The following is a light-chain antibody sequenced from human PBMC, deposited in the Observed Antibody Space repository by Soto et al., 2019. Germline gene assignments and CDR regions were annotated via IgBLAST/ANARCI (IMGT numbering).Light chain of an antibody. Sequence: EVVITQAPATLSVSPGERATLSCRASQTVSSNLAWYQRKPGQAPRLLIYGASTRATGLPARFSGSGSGTEFTLTISSLQSEDFAIYYCQQYNNWPRTFGQGTKV. V-gene: IGKV3-15*01. CDR2: GAS. J-gene: IGKJ1*01. CDR1: QTVSSN. CDR3: QQYNNWPRT.